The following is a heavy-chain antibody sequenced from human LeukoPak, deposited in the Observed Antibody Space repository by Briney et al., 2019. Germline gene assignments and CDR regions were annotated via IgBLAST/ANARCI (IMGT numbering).Heavy chain of an antibody. CDR2: ISGNGYP. V-gene: IGHV3-23*01. J-gene: IGHJ4*02. CDR3: AKDRGSWGSEYYFDY. CDR1: GFTLSSYA. D-gene: IGHD1-26*01. Sequence: GGSLRLSCAASGFTLSSYAMNWVRQAPGKGLEWVSAISGNGYPYYADSVKGRFTISRDNSKNTLYLQMNSLRAEDTAVYYCAKDRGSWGSEYYFDYWGQGTLVTVSS.